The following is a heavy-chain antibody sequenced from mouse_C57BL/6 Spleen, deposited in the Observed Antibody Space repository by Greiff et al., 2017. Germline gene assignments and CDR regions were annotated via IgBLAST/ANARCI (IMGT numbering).Heavy chain of an antibody. CDR2: IYPGDGDT. J-gene: IGHJ1*03. CDR1: GYAFSSYW. V-gene: IGHV1-80*01. D-gene: IGHD2-3*01. Sequence: VQGVESGAELVKPGASVKISCKASGYAFSSYWMNWVKQRPGKGLEWIGQIYPGDGDTNYNGKFKGKATLTADKSSSTAYMQLSSLTSEDSAVYFCARWLLWYFDVWGTGTTVTVSS. CDR3: ARWLLWYFDV.